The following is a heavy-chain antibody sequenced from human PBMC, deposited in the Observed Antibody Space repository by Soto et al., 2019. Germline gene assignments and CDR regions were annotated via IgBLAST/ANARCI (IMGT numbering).Heavy chain of an antibody. CDR1: GYTFINYY. D-gene: IGHD6-6*01. Sequence: ASVKVSCKASGYTFINYYMHSVRQAPGQGPEWMGWINPNSGSTNYAQRFQGRVTMTRDTSITTAYMELSSLRSDDTAVYFCARGRGSSSNNFFDPWGQGTLVTVSS. CDR2: INPNSGST. CDR3: ARGRGSSSNNFFDP. V-gene: IGHV1-2*02. J-gene: IGHJ5*02.